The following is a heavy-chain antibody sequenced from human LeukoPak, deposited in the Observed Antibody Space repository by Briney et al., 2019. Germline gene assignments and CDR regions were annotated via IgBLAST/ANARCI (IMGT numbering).Heavy chain of an antibody. CDR3: ARRSGVRYFDRETRFDP. D-gene: IGHD3-9*01. CDR2: INHSGST. CDR1: GGSFSGYY. V-gene: IGHV4-34*01. J-gene: IGHJ5*02. Sequence: SETLSLTCAVYGGSFSGYYWSWIRQPPGKGLEWIGEINHSGSTNYNPSLKSRVTISVDTSKNQFSLKLSSVTAADTAVYYCARRSGVRYFDRETRFDPWGQGTLVTVSS.